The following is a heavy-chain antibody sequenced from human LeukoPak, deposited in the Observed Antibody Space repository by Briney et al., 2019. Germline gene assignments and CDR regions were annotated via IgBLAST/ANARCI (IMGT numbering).Heavy chain of an antibody. CDR2: IYYSGST. CDR1: GGSISSYY. CDR3: AQLPTIFGRYYYMDV. Sequence: SETLFLTCTVSGGSISSYYWSWIRQPPGKGLEWIGYIYYSGSTNYNPSLKSRVTISVDTSKNQFSLKLSSVTAADTAVYYCAQLPTIFGRYYYMDVWGKGTTVTVSS. J-gene: IGHJ6*03. D-gene: IGHD3-3*01. V-gene: IGHV4-59*03.